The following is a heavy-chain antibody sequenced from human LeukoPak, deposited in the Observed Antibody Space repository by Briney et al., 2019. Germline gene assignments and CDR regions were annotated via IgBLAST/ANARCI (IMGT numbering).Heavy chain of an antibody. CDR1: GFTFSSYW. CDR3: AREITNGVRGGGWFDP. J-gene: IGHJ5*02. D-gene: IGHD2-8*01. Sequence: GGSLRLSCAASGFTFSSYWMSWVRQAPGKGLEWVANIKQDGREKYYVDSVKGRFTISRDNAKNSLYLQMNSLRAEDTAVYYCAREITNGVRGGGWFDPWGQGTLVTVSS. CDR2: IKQDGREK. V-gene: IGHV3-7*01.